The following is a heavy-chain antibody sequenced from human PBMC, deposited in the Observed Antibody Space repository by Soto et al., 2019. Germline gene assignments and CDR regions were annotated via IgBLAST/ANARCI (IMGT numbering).Heavy chain of an antibody. Sequence: QVQLVESGGGVVQPGRSLRLSCAASGFTISNYGMPWVRQAPGKGLEWVAVISYDGTITYYADSVKGRFTISRDNSKNTLYLQMNSLRTEDTAAYYCATTRVGPCSSSICFSGIFDGLDVWGQGTTVTVSS. J-gene: IGHJ6*02. V-gene: IGHV3-30-3*01. CDR2: ISYDGTIT. CDR3: ATTRVGPCSSSICFSGIFDGLDV. D-gene: IGHD2-2*01. CDR1: GFTISNYG.